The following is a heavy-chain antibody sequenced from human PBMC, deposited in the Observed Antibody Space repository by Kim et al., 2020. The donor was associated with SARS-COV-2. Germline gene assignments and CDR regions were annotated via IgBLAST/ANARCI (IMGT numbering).Heavy chain of an antibody. D-gene: IGHD6-13*01. Sequence: KYYADSVKGRFTISRDNSKNTLYLQMNSLRAEDTAVYYCARDLASSWYVYWGQGTLVTVSS. CDR3: ARDLASSWYVY. CDR2: K. V-gene: IGHV3-33*01. J-gene: IGHJ4*02.